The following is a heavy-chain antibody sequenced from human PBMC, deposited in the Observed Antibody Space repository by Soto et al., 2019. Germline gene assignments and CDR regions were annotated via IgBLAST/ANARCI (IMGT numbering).Heavy chain of an antibody. J-gene: IGHJ6*03. CDR1: GDSLNDYN. V-gene: IGHV4-59*08. CDR3: ARTFWSGSRLDYYYMDV. Sequence: PSETLSLTCTVSGDSLNDYNGSWIRQPPGKGLEWIGYISNSGGTRYNPSLKSRVTISVDTSKNQFSLKVGSVTAADTAVFYCARTFWSGSRLDYYYMDVWGKGTTVSVSS. D-gene: IGHD3-3*01. CDR2: ISNSGGT.